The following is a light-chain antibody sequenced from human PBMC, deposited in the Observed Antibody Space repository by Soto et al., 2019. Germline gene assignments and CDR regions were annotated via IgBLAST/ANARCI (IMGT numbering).Light chain of an antibody. J-gene: IGKJ5*01. CDR1: QSINDW. CDR3: QQYNSYHIA. CDR2: GAS. V-gene: IGKV1-5*01. Sequence: DVQMTQSPSTLSASVGDRVTITCLASQSINDWLAWYQQKPGKAPQLLIYGASTLESGVPSRFRGSGSGTEFTLTISSLQPDDIATYYCQQYNSYHIAFGQGTRLEIK.